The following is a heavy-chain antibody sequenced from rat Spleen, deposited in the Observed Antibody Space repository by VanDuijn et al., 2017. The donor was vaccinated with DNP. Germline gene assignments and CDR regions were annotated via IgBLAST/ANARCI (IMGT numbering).Heavy chain of an antibody. CDR2: VWNSGGS. J-gene: IGHJ2*01. CDR3: ASLYY. Sequence: QVQLKESGPGLLQPSQTLSLTCTVSGLSLTSNSVSWFRQPPGKGREWMGVVWNSGGSDYNSAHNSRLSISRDTSKSKVFLKMSSLQTEDTAMYFCASLYYWGQGVMVTVSS. V-gene: IGHV2-47*01. CDR1: GLSLTSNS.